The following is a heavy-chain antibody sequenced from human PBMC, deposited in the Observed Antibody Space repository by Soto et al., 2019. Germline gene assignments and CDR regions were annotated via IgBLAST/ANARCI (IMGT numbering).Heavy chain of an antibody. CDR2: RYYSGNT. CDR3: ARGGYDTSGQTFIGWGPDC. CDR1: GVSITSGSYY. J-gene: IGHJ4*02. Sequence: HVQLQESGPGPVTPSQTLSLSCTVSGVSITSGSYYWTWVRQSPGKGLEWIGYRYYSGNTYYNPSRNGRAPISVDTSNNQFSLKLTSVTAADTAVYYCARGGYDTSGQTFIGWGPDCWGQGTLVTVSS. V-gene: IGHV4-30-4*01. D-gene: IGHD3-22*01.